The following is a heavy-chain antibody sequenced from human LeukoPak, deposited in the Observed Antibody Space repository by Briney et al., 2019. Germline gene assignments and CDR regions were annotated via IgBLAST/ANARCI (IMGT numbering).Heavy chain of an antibody. CDR3: ARELSHPLFDY. CDR2: IYSGGST. J-gene: IGHJ4*02. D-gene: IGHD3-10*01. V-gene: IGHV3-53*01. CDR1: GFTVSSNY. Sequence: GGSLRLSCAASGFTVSSNYMSWVRQAPGKGLEWVSVIYSGGSTYYADSVKGRFTISRDNSKNTLYLQMNSLRAEDTAVYYCARELSHPLFDYWGQGTLVTVSS.